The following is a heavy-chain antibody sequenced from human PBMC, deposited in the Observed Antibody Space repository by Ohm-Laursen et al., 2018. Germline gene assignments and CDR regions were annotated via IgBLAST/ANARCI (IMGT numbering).Heavy chain of an antibody. CDR1: GFTFSSYG. Sequence: SLRLSCAASGFTFSSYGMHWVRQAPGKGLEWVAVIWYDGSNKYYADSVKGRFTISRDNSKNTLYLQMNSLRAEDTAVYYCARAHYDFWSGYARTDYGMDVWGQGTTVTVSS. V-gene: IGHV3-33*01. CDR3: ARAHYDFWSGYARTDYGMDV. J-gene: IGHJ6*02. D-gene: IGHD3-3*01. CDR2: IWYDGSNK.